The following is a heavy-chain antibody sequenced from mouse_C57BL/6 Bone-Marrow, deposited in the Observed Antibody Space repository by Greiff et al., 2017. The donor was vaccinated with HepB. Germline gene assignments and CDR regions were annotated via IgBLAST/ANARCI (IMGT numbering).Heavy chain of an antibody. CDR2: IRNKANGYTT. D-gene: IGHD2-4*01. CDR3: ARYDYGAWYFDV. CDR1: GFTFTDYY. Sequence: DVKLVESGGGLVQPGGSLSLSCAASGFTFTDYYMSWVRQPPGKALEWLGFIRNKANGYTTEYSASVKGRFTISRDNSQSILYLQMNALRAEDSATYYCARYDYGAWYFDVWGTGTTVTVSS. V-gene: IGHV7-3*01. J-gene: IGHJ1*03.